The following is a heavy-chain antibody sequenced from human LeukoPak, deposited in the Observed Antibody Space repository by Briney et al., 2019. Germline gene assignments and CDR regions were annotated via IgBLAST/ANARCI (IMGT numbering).Heavy chain of an antibody. CDR3: ARRRAAFGI. J-gene: IGHJ3*02. V-gene: IGHV4-59*08. Sequence: KTSETLSLTCTVSGGSISSYYWSWIRQPPGKGLEWIGYIYYSGSTNYNPSLKSRVTISVDTSKNQLSLKLSSVTAADTAVYYCARRRAAFGIWGQGTMVTVSS. CDR1: GGSISSYY. CDR2: IYYSGST.